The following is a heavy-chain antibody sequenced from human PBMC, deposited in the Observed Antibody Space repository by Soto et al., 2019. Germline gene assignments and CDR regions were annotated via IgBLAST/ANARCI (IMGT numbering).Heavy chain of an antibody. CDR3: ARDKDRQQLGGNYYYMLDV. J-gene: IGHJ6*02. Sequence: SETLSLTCAVSGGSISSGGYSWSWIRQPPGKGLEWIGYIYHTGTTYYNMSLKSRVTISVDRSKNQFSLKLSSVTAADTAVYYCARDKDRQQLGGNYYYMLDVWGQGTTVTVSS. CDR1: GGSISSGGYS. D-gene: IGHD3-3*02. V-gene: IGHV4-30-2*01. CDR2: IYHTGTT.